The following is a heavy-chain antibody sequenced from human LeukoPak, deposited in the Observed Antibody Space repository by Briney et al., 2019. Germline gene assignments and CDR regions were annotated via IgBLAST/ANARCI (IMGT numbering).Heavy chain of an antibody. CDR3: ARDADGYSGYGGFDY. CDR1: GGSISSYS. CDR2: IYGGST. J-gene: IGHJ4*02. Sequence: SETLSLTCTVSGGSISSYSWNWIRQPPGNGLEWIGRIYGGSTNCNPSLKSRVTISVDTSKNQFSLKLSSVTAADTAVYYCARDADGYSGYGGFDYWGQGTLVTVSS. D-gene: IGHD5-12*01. V-gene: IGHV4-59*12.